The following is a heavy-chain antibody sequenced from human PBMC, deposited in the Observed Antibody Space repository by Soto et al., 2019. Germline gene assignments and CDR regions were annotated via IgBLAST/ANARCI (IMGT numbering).Heavy chain of an antibody. CDR1: GFSFSDYY. Sequence: GGSLRLSCAASGFSFSDYYMSWIRQPPGKGLEWVSYISKSGSIIHYADSVKGRYNISRENAKNSLYLQMNSLRDEDTALYYCARDLSPYSDYYDESSSETWFDPWGQGTLVTVSS. CDR2: ISKSGSII. CDR3: ARDLSPYSDYYDESSSETWFDP. J-gene: IGHJ5*02. V-gene: IGHV3-11*01. D-gene: IGHD3-22*01.